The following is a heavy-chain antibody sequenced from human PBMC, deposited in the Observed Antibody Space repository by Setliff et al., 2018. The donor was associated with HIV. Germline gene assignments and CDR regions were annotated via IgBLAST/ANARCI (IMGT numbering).Heavy chain of an antibody. J-gene: IGHJ2*01. CDR3: ARDPYYNFVLGYFDL. Sequence: LSLTCTVSGGSISSHYWSWIRQPPGKGLEWIGSIYYSGSTNYSPSLKSRVTISVDTSKNQFSLKLSSVTAADTAVYYCARDPYYNFVLGYFDLWGRGTLVTVSS. CDR2: IYYSGST. V-gene: IGHV4-59*11. CDR1: GGSISSHY. D-gene: IGHD3-3*01.